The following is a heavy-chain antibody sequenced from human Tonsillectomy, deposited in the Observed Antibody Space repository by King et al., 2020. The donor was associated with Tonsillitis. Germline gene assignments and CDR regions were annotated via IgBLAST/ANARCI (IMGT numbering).Heavy chain of an antibody. J-gene: IGHJ6*02. V-gene: IGHV3-30*18. CDR3: AKTTETWNRYYYGLGV. D-gene: IGHD4-11*01. CDR1: GFTCNSYA. Sequence: VQLVESGGGVVQPGGSLRLSCVASGFTCNSYAMHWVRQAPGRGLEWVAVISFDGSDEYYIEAVRGRFSISRDTSTNTVFLQMNNLRPEDTAVYYCAKTTETWNRYYYGLGVWGQGTTVKVSS. CDR2: ISFDGSDE.